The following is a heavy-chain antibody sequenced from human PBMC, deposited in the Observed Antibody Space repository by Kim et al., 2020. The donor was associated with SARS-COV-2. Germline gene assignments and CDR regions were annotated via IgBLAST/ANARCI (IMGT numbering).Heavy chain of an antibody. CDR3: AKVIGSSWFLGSDAFDI. V-gene: IGHV3-33*06. J-gene: IGHJ3*02. D-gene: IGHD6-13*01. Sequence: VTGRFIISRDHSQNTLYLQMNSLRAEDTAVYYCAKVIGSSWFLGSDAFDIWGQGTMVTVSS.